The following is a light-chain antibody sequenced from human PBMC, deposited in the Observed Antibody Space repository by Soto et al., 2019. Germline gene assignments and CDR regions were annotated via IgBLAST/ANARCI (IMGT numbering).Light chain of an antibody. CDR2: GAS. J-gene: IGKJ1*01. V-gene: IGKV3-15*01. CDR3: QQYNNWPRT. Sequence: EIVLTQSPGTLSLSPGERATLSCSASQSVTSYLAWYQQKPGQPPRLLIYGASTRATGIPARFSGSGSGTEFTLTISSLQSEDFAVYYCQQYNNWPRTFGQGTKVDI. CDR1: QSVTSY.